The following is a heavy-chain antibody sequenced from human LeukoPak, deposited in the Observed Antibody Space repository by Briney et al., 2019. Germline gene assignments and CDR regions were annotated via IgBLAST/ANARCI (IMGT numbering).Heavy chain of an antibody. V-gene: IGHV3-30*18. J-gene: IGHJ4*02. CDR3: AKGSSSCPLDY. CDR2: ITYEGSNK. Sequence: PGRSLRLSCAASGFTLSSYGTHWVRRAPGKGLEWVAVITYEGSNKYYAHSVKGRFTISRDNSKNTLYLQMNSLRAEDTAVYYCAKGSSSCPLDYWGQGTLVTVSS. D-gene: IGHD6-13*01. CDR1: GFTLSSYG.